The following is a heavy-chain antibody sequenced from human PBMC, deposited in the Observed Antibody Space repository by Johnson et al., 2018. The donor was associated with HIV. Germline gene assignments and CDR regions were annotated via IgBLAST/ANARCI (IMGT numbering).Heavy chain of an antibody. D-gene: IGHD1-26*01. CDR1: GFTFSSYD. Sequence: DVQVVESGGGLVQPGGSLRLSCAASGFTFSSYDMHWVRQATGKGLEWVSAIGTAGDTYYPGSVKGRFTISRENAKNSLYLQMGSLRGEDMAVYYCARGGATLLDAFCIWGRGTMVTVSS. V-gene: IGHV3-13*01. J-gene: IGHJ3*02. CDR2: IGTAGDT. CDR3: ARGGATLLDAFCI.